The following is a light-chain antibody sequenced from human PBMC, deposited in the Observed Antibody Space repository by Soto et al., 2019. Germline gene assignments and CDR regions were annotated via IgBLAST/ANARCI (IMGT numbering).Light chain of an antibody. Sequence: EVVLTQSPGTVSLSPGERATLSCRASQSVTSNYLAWYQQKPGQAPRLLIYAASSRATGIPDTFSGSGSGTDCSLTISRLEPEDFAVYYCQQYGSSLTWTFGQGTKVEIK. CDR2: AAS. CDR3: QQYGSSLTWT. V-gene: IGKV3-20*01. J-gene: IGKJ1*01. CDR1: QSVTSNY.